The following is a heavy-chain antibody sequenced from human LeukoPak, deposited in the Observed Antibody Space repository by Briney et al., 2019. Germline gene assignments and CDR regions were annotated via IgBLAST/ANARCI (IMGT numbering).Heavy chain of an antibody. CDR3: ARDVAGFDY. CDR1: GGSISSYY. J-gene: IGHJ4*02. D-gene: IGHD6-13*01. CDR2: IYYSGST. Sequence: PSETLSLTCTVSGGSISSYYWSWIRQPPGKGLEWIGYIYYSGSTNYNPSLKSRVTIPVDTSKNQFSLKLSSVTAADTAVYYCARDVAGFDYWGQGTLVTVSS. V-gene: IGHV4-59*01.